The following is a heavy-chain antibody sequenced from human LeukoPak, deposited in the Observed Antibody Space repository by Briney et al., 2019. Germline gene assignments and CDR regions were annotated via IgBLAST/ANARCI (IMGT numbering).Heavy chain of an antibody. Sequence: ASVEVSCKASGYTFAIYDINWVRQAPGQGLEWMGWMNPNSGNTGYAQKFQGRVTMTRNTSISTAYMELSSLRSEDTAVYYCASARYYYGSGSSPGGYYYGMDVWGQGSTVTVSS. CDR3: ASARYYYGSGSSPGGYYYGMDV. CDR1: GYTFAIYD. CDR2: MNPNSGNT. D-gene: IGHD3-10*01. J-gene: IGHJ6*02. V-gene: IGHV1-8*01.